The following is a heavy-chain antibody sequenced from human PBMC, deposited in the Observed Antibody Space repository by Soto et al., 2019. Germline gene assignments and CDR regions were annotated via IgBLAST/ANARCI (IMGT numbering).Heavy chain of an antibody. D-gene: IGHD1-26*01. J-gene: IGHJ4*02. CDR3: ARGSTRHFDY. V-gene: IGHV6-1*01. Sequence: PSHPRSLTCVMSRNSVSSDIPAWNCIRQSPSRGLEWLGRTYYRSKWYNDYAVSVKSRITINPDTSKKQFSLQLNSVTPEDTAVYYCARGSTRHFDYWGQGTLVTGSS. CDR2: TYYRSKWYN. CDR1: RNSVSSDIPA.